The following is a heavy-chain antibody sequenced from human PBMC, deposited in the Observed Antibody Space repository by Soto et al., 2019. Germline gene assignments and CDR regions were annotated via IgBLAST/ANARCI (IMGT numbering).Heavy chain of an antibody. Sequence: QVQLVQSGAEVKKPGSSVKVSCKASGGTFSSYAISWVRQAPGQGLEWMGGIIPICGTANYAQKFQGRGPSTADESTSTAYMGLSSLRSEDTAVYYCAREGVPADNWFDPWGQGTLVTVSS. CDR2: IIPICGTA. CDR1: GGTFSSYA. CDR3: AREGVPADNWFDP. D-gene: IGHD2-2*01. V-gene: IGHV1-69*01. J-gene: IGHJ5*02.